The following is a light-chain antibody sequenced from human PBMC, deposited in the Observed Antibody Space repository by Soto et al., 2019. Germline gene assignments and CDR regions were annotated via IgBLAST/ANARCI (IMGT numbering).Light chain of an antibody. Sequence: QSALTQPASVSGSPGQSITISCTGTSSDLGGYNYVSWYQQHPGKAPKLMIYDVSNRPSGVSNRFSGSKSGNTASLTISGHQAEDEADYSSSPYTTSSTPVFGPGTKLTVL. J-gene: IGLJ1*01. CDR1: SSDLGGYNY. V-gene: IGLV2-14*01. CDR3: SPYTTSSTPV. CDR2: DVS.